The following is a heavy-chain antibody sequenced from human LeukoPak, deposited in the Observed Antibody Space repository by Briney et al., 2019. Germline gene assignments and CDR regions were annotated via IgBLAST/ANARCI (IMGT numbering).Heavy chain of an antibody. Sequence: ASVKVSCKASGYTFTSYGISWVRQAPGQGLEWMGRIIPILGIANYAQKFQGRVTITADKSTSTAYMELSSLRSEDTAVYYCARDDYYDSSGYQTDWGQGTLVTVSS. V-gene: IGHV1-69*04. D-gene: IGHD3-22*01. CDR3: ARDDYYDSSGYQTD. CDR1: GYTFTSYG. J-gene: IGHJ4*02. CDR2: IIPILGIA.